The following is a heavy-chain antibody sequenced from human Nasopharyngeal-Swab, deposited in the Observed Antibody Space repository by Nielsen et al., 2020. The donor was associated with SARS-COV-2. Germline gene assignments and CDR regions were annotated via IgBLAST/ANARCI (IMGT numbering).Heavy chain of an antibody. CDR2: INSRGSTK. CDR1: GFTFSSYE. CDR3: ARDQGSVTMIVVVTVGYFDY. Sequence: GGSLRLSCAASGFTFSSYEMNWVRQAPGKGLEWVSYINSRGSTKYYADSVRGRFTISRDNAKNSLFLQMNSLRAEDTAVYYCARDQGSVTMIVVVTVGYFDYWGQGTLVTVSS. V-gene: IGHV3-48*03. D-gene: IGHD3-22*01. J-gene: IGHJ4*02.